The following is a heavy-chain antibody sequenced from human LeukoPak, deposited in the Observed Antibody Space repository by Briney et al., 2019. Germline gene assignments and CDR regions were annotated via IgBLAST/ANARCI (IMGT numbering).Heavy chain of an antibody. CDR3: ARETGSSVGSTDFDY. CDR2: ISYDESNK. J-gene: IGHJ4*02. V-gene: IGHV3-30-3*01. Sequence: GRSLRLSCEASGFTFSSYAMHWVRQAPGKGLEWVAVISYDESNKYYADSVKGRLTISRDNSKNTLYLQMHSLRAEDTALYYCARETGSSVGSTDFDYWGQGTLVTVSS. D-gene: IGHD6-6*01. CDR1: GFTFSSYA.